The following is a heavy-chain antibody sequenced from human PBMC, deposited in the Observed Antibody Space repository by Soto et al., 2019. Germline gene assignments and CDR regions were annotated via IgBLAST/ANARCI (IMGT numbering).Heavy chain of an antibody. Sequence: EVELVESGGGLVQPGASLRLSCAASGFTFTDYYMSWVRQAPGKGLEWVANIKQDGSQQSYVDSVKGRFTISRDNAKRSLYLQMNNLRAEDTAVYYCARDKRAAETPYNWFDPWGQGTLVIVSS. CDR2: IKQDGSQQ. D-gene: IGHD6-25*01. CDR3: ARDKRAAETPYNWFDP. CDR1: GFTFTDYY. J-gene: IGHJ5*02. V-gene: IGHV3-7*01.